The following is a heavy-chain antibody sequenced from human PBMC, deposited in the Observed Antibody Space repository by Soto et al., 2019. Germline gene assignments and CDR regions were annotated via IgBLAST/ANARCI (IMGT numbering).Heavy chain of an antibody. Sequence: GCSLRLPCAASGFTFSSDWMSWVRHAPGKGREWVANIKQDGSEKYYVDSVKGRFTISRDNAKNSLYLQMNSLRAEETAVHHCATVFGGSGSYYNVYFAFDIRGQGTMVTVS. CDR3: ATVFGGSGSYYNVYFAFDI. V-gene: IGHV3-7*01. CDR2: IKQDGSEK. J-gene: IGHJ3*02. D-gene: IGHD3-10*01. CDR1: GFTFSSDW.